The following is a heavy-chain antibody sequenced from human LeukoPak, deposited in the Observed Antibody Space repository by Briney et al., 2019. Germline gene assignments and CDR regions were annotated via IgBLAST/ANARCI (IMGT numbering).Heavy chain of an antibody. D-gene: IGHD1-7*01. Sequence: GGSLRLSCAASGFSFSTYGMHWVRQAPGKGLEWVALIWNAGTNTYYADSVKGRFTISRDNSKNTLYLQMNSLRAEDTAVYYCANSLELFVFDPWGQGTLVTVSS. CDR2: IWNAGTNT. CDR1: GFSFSTYG. J-gene: IGHJ5*02. V-gene: IGHV3-33*06. CDR3: ANSLELFVFDP.